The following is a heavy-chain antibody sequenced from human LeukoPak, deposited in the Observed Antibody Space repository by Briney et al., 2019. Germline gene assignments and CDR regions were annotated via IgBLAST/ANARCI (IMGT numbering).Heavy chain of an antibody. CDR2: INPNSGGT. CDR3: ARDRSNTDMDYYFDY. V-gene: IGHV1-2*02. Sequence: ASVKVSCKASGYTFTGYYMHWVRQAPGQGLEWMGWINPNSGGTNYAQKFQGRVTMTRDTSISTAYMELSRLRSDDTAVYYCARDRSNTDMDYYFDYWGQGTLVTVSS. CDR1: GYTFTGYY. J-gene: IGHJ4*02. D-gene: IGHD5-18*01.